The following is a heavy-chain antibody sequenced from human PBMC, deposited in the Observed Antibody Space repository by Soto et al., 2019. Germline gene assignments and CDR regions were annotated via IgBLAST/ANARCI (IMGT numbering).Heavy chain of an antibody. V-gene: IGHV3-48*01. D-gene: IGHD3-3*01. J-gene: IGHJ2*01. CDR1: GFTFSSYS. CDR3: ASCKGSAPYDFWSGPAPPWYFDL. CDR2: ISSSSSTI. Sequence: GGSLRLSCAASGFTFSSYSMNWVRQAPGKGLEWVSYISSSSSTIYYADSVKGRFTISRDNAKNTLYLQMNSLRAEDTAVYYCASCKGSAPYDFWSGPAPPWYFDLWGRGTLVTVSS.